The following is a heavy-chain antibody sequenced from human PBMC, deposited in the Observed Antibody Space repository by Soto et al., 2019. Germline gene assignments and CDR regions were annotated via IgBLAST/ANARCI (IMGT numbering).Heavy chain of an antibody. Sequence: GGSLRLSCAPPGFTFSGYGIHWVRQAPGKGLEWVAVISYDGSNKYYADSVKGRFTISRDNSKNTLYLQMNSLRAEDTAVYYCAKDLEEITFGGVIAWGQGT. CDR2: ISYDGSNK. J-gene: IGHJ5*02. D-gene: IGHD3-16*02. CDR3: AKDLEEITFGGVIA. V-gene: IGHV3-30*18. CDR1: GFTFSGYG.